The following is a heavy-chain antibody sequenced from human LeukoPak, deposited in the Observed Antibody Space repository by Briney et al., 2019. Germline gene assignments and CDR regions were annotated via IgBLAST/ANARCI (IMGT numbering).Heavy chain of an antibody. CDR3: AREMIYYDSSGYYLGAFDI. Sequence: PSETLSLTCTVSGGSISSGGYYWSWIRQHPGKGLEWIGYIYYSGSTYYNPSLKSRVTISVDTSKNQFSLKLSSVTAADTAVYYCAREMIYYDSSGYYLGAFDIWGQGTMVTVSS. V-gene: IGHV4-31*03. CDR1: GGSISSGGYY. CDR2: IYYSGST. J-gene: IGHJ3*02. D-gene: IGHD3-22*01.